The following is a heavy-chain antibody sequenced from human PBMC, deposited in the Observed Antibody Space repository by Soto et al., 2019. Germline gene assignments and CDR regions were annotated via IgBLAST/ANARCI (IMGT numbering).Heavy chain of an antibody. V-gene: IGHV1-2*02. CDR3: ARERYSRKFDGILY. J-gene: IGHJ4*02. CDR1: GYTFIDYY. CDR2: INPNSGGT. D-gene: IGHD1-20*01. Sequence: QVRLVQSGAEVKKPGASVKVSYKASGYTFIDYYMHWVRQAPGQGLEWMGWINPNSGGTKYSQKFQGRVTMTRDTSTSTAYMDLSRLRSDDTAVYYCARERYSRKFDGILYWGQGTLVTVS.